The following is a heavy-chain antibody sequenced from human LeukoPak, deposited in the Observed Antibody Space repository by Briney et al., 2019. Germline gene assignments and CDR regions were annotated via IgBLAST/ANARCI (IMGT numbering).Heavy chain of an antibody. J-gene: IGHJ4*02. CDR2: IHPGDSSA. V-gene: IGHV5-51*01. CDR3: AREYWGNLDY. Sequence: GESLKISCKASGYSFTSYLIAWVRQMPGKGLEWMGIIHPGDSSARYSPSFQGQVTVSVDQSITTAHLQWTSLKASGTAMYYCAREYWGNLDYWGQGTLVTVSS. CDR1: GYSFTSYL. D-gene: IGHD7-27*01.